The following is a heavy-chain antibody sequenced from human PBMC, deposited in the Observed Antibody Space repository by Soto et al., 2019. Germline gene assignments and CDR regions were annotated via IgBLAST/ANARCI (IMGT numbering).Heavy chain of an antibody. V-gene: IGHV4-59*01. J-gene: IGHJ5*02. Sequence: SETLSLTCTVSGGSISSYYWSWIRQPPGKGLEWIGYIYFTGSTNYIPSLKSRVTISVDTSNNQFSLKLTSVTAADTAVYYCARGGSRDSGTYHHRWFDPWGPGTRVTVSS. CDR1: GGSISSYY. CDR2: IYFTGST. CDR3: ARGGSRDSGTYHHRWFDP. D-gene: IGHD3-10*01.